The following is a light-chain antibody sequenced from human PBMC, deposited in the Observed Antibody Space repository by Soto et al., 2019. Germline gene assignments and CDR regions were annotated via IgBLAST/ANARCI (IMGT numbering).Light chain of an antibody. CDR3: SSYTTSSIV. CDR2: EVS. J-gene: IGLJ1*01. V-gene: IGLV2-14*01. CDR1: SSDVGGYKY. Sequence: QSVLTQPASVSGSPGQSITLSCTGTSSDVGGYKYVSWYQHHPGKAPKLMIYEVSNRPSGVSNRFSGSKSGNTASLTISGLQAEDEADYYCSSYTTSSIVFGPGTKVTVL.